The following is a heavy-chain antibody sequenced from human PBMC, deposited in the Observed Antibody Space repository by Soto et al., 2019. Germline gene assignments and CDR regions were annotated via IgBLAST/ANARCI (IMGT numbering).Heavy chain of an antibody. V-gene: IGHV4-34*01. CDR2: INHSGST. J-gene: IGHJ6*02. D-gene: IGHD2-2*01. Sequence: SETLSLTCAVYGGSFSGYYWSWIRQPPGKGLEWIGEINHSGSTNYNPSLKSRVTISVDTSKNQFSLKLSSVTAAATAVYYFARGISIYYYYGMDFWAQGTTVTVSS. CDR3: ARGISIYYYYGMDF. CDR1: GGSFSGYY.